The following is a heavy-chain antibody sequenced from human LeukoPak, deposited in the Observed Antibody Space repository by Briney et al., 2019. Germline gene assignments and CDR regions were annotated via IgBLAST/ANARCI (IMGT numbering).Heavy chain of an antibody. D-gene: IGHD6-19*01. V-gene: IGHV3-33*06. CDR2: IWYDGSNK. CDR1: GFTFSSYG. J-gene: IGHJ4*02. Sequence: GGSLKLPCAASGFTFSSYGMHWVRQAPGKGLEWVEVIWYDGSNKYYADSVKGRFTISRDNSKNTLYLQMNSLRAEDTAVYYCAKDSSSRTSSGSHLDYWGQGTLVTVSS. CDR3: AKDSSSRTSSGSHLDY.